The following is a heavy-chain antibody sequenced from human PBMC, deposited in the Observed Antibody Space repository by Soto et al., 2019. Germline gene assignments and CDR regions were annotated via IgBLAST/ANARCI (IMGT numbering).Heavy chain of an antibody. CDR3: ASSITIFGVVIMYYFDY. J-gene: IGHJ4*02. CDR2: INHSGST. CDR1: GGSFSGYY. V-gene: IGHV4-34*01. Sequence: PSETLSLTCAVYGGSFSGYYWSWIRQPPWKGLEWIGEINHSGSTNYNPSLKSRVTISVDTSKNQFSLKLSSVTAADTAVYYCASSITIFGVVIMYYFDYWGQGTLVTVSS. D-gene: IGHD3-3*01.